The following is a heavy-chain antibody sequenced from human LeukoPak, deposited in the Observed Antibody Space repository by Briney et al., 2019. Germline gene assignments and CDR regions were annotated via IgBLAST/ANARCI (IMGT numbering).Heavy chain of an antibody. V-gene: IGHV4-59*01. CDR2: IYYSGST. D-gene: IGHD6-13*01. J-gene: IGHJ3*02. Sequence: QASETLSLTCAVYGGSFSSYYWSWIRQPPGKGLEWIGYIYYSGSTNYNPSLKSRVTISVDTSKNQFSLKLSSVTAADTAVYYCAKFLGSRGAALGAFDIWGQGTMVTVSS. CDR1: GGSFSSYY. CDR3: AKFLGSRGAALGAFDI.